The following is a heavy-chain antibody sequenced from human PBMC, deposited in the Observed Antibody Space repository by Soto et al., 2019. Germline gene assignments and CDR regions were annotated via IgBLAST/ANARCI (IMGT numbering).Heavy chain of an antibody. CDR3: ARHGIAARQLYYYGMDV. D-gene: IGHD6-6*01. CDR1: GDSFTSYW. V-gene: IGHV5-51*01. Sequence: GESLKISCNGSGDSFTSYWIGWGRQMPGKGLEWMGIIYPDDSDTRYSPSFQGQVTISADKSISTAYLQWSSLKASDTAMYYCARHGIAARQLYYYGMDVWGQGTTVTVSS. J-gene: IGHJ6*02. CDR2: IYPDDSDT.